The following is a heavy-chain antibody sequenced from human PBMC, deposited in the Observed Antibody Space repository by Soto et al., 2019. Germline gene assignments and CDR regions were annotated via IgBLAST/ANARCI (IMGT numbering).Heavy chain of an antibody. CDR2: ISGSGGST. CDR1: GFTFSSYA. CDR3: VLWPPYYFDY. V-gene: IGHV3-23*01. Sequence: EVQLLESGGGLVQPGGSLRLSCAASGFTFSSYAMSWVRQAPGKGLEWVSAISGSGGSTYYADSVKGRFTISRDNSKNTLDLQMTSLRAGDTAVYYCVLWPPYYFDYWGQGTLVTVSS. J-gene: IGHJ4*02. D-gene: IGHD3-10*01.